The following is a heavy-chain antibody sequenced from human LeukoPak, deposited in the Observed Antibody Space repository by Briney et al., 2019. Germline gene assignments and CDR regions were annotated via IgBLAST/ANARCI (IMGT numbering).Heavy chain of an antibody. D-gene: IGHD4-17*01. CDR3: ARHGTPYGEGYYFDY. CDR2: IYYIGST. CDR1: GGSISSYY. Sequence: PSETLSLTCTVSGGSISSYYWSWIRQPPGKGLEWIGYIYYIGSTSYNPSLESRVTISVDTSKNQFSLKLNSVTAADTAVYYCARHGTPYGEGYYFDYWGQGTLVTVSS. V-gene: IGHV4-59*08. J-gene: IGHJ4*02.